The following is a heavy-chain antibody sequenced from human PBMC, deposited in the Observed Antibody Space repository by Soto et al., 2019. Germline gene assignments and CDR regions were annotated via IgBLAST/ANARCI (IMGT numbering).Heavy chain of an antibody. CDR2: ISAYNGNT. D-gene: IGHD3-16*02. V-gene: IGHV1-18*01. Sequence: QVQLVQSGAEVKKPGASVKVSCKASGYTFTSYGISWVRQAPEQGLEWMGWISAYNGNTNYAQKLQGRVTMTTDTSTSTAYMELRSLRSDDTAVYYCARDGSAAYYDYIWGSYRYFDYWGLGTLVTVSS. CDR1: GYTFTSYG. J-gene: IGHJ4*02. CDR3: ARDGSAAYYDYIWGSYRYFDY.